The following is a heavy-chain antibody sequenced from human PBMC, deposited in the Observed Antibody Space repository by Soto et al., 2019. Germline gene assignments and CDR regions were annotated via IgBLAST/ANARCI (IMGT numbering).Heavy chain of an antibody. D-gene: IGHD3-3*01. V-gene: IGHV3-23*01. CDR1: GITFSNYA. J-gene: IGHJ4*02. CDR3: ADGGEWSFNFEY. Sequence: EVQLLESGGGLVQPGGSLRLSCVDSGITFSNYAMSWVRQAPGKGLEWVSAISASGDNTYYPDSVKGRFTISRDNSKNTLYLQMNNLRVEDKAVYYCADGGEWSFNFEYWGQGTLVTVFS. CDR2: ISASGDNT.